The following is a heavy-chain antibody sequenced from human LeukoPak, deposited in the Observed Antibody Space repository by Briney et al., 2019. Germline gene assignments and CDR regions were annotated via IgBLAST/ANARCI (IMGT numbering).Heavy chain of an antibody. V-gene: IGHV4-59*12. CDR2: IYYSGST. CDR1: GGSNSRYY. J-gene: IGHJ6*03. CDR3: SRRARYGGSYAYYSSMDV. D-gene: IGHD1-26*01. Sequence: SETLSLTCTGCGGSNSRYYWRWVRQPPGKGLEGIGYIYYSGSTNYNPSLKSRGTISVDTSKNPSSLKLSSLPAPDPAVYYFSRRARYGGSYAYYSSMDVWGKGTTVTVSS.